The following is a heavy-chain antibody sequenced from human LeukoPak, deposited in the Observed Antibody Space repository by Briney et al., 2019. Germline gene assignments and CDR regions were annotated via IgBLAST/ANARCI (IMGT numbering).Heavy chain of an antibody. CDR2: INWNGGST. J-gene: IGHJ4*02. D-gene: IGHD1-26*01. CDR1: GFTFDDYG. CDR3: ARDKIVGATLFDY. V-gene: IGHV3-20*04. Sequence: GGSLRLSCAASGFTFDDYGMSWVRQVPGKGLEWVSGINWNGGSTGNADSVKGRFTISRDNAKNSLYLQMNSLRAEDTAVYYCARDKIVGATLFDYWGQGTLVTVSS.